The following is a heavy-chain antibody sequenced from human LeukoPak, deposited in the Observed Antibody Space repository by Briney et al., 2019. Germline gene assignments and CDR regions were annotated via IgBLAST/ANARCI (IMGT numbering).Heavy chain of an antibody. CDR2: IWYDGSNK. J-gene: IGHJ6*02. Sequence: GGALRLSCAASGFTFSSYGMHWVRQAPGKGLEWVAVIWYDGSNKYYADSVKGRFTISRDNSKNTLYLQMNSLRAEDTAVYYCARDNGMGYYGMDVWGQGTTVTVSS. CDR1: GFTFSSYG. V-gene: IGHV3-33*01. D-gene: IGHD2-8*01. CDR3: ARDNGMGYYGMDV.